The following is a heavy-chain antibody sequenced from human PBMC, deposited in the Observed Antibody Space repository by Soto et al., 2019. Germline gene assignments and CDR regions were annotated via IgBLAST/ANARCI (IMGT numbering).Heavy chain of an antibody. V-gene: IGHV1-18*01. Sequence: ASVKVSCKASGYTFTGYGISWVRQAPGQGLEWMGWISAYNGNTNYAQKLQGRVTMTTDTSTSTAYMELRSLRSDDTAVYYCARGLQPYYXXGMDXXGQGTTVTVSS. D-gene: IGHD3-22*01. J-gene: IGHJ6*02. CDR2: ISAYNGNT. CDR3: ARGLQPYYXXGMDX. CDR1: GYTFTGYG.